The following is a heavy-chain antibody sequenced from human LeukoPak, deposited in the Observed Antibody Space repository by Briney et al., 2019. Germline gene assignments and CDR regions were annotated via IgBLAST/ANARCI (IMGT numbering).Heavy chain of an antibody. D-gene: IGHD7-27*01. CDR2: IYYSGST. Sequence: SETLSLTCTVSGGSISSSSYYWGWIRQPPGKGLEWIGRIYYSGSTYYNPSTTRRHNIYVDPSKNQFSPKLSSVTAADTAVYYCARLTGDLIAYYYYGMDVWGQGTTVTVSS. J-gene: IGHJ6*02. CDR1: GGSISSSSYY. CDR3: ARLTGDLIAYYYYGMDV. V-gene: IGHV4-39*01.